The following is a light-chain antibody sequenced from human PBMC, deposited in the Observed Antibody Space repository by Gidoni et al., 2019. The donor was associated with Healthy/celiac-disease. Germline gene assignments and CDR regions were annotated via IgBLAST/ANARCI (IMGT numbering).Light chain of an antibody. J-gene: IGKJ1*01. Sequence: DIQMTQSPSTLSASVGDRVTITCRDSQSISSWLAWYQQKPGKAPKLLIYKASSLESGVPSRFSGSGSGTEFTLTISSLQPDDVATYYCQQYNSYPWTFGQXTKVEIK. CDR1: QSISSW. CDR3: QQYNSYPWT. V-gene: IGKV1-5*03. CDR2: KAS.